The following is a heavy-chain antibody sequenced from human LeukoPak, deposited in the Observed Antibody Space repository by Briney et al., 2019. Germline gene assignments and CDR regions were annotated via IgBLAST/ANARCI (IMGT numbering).Heavy chain of an antibody. D-gene: IGHD6-19*01. Sequence: KTSETLSLTCTVSGGSISSSSYYWAWIRQPPGKGLEWIGSIYYSGSTYYNPSLKSRVTISVDTSKNQFSLKLSSVTAADTAVYYCARAGWYSNFDYWGQGTLVTVSS. CDR2: IYYSGST. CDR3: ARAGWYSNFDY. V-gene: IGHV4-39*07. J-gene: IGHJ4*02. CDR1: GGSISSSSYY.